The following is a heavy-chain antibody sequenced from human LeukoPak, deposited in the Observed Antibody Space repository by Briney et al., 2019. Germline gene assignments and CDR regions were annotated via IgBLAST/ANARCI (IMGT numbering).Heavy chain of an antibody. D-gene: IGHD5-18*01. V-gene: IGHV1-46*01. J-gene: IGHJ6*04. Sequence: ASVKVSCKASGGTFRSYAISWVRQAPGQGLEWMGIINPSGGSTSYAQRFQGRVTMTRDTSASTVYMELSSLRSEDTAVYYCARGSSAMVTMDVWGKGTTVTVSS. CDR1: GGTFRSYA. CDR2: INPSGGST. CDR3: ARGSSAMVTMDV.